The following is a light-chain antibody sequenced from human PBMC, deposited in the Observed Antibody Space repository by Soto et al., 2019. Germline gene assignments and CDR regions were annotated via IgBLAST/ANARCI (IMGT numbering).Light chain of an antibody. Sequence: EVVLTQSPSTLSVSPGEGATLTCRASQSVVTNYLAWYQQKYGQSPRLLIYGALYRAPGIPDRFSGSGSGTDFSPSISRLEPEDFAVYYCQYYDESMWTFGQGTKV. CDR1: QSVVTNY. V-gene: IGKV3-20*01. CDR2: GAL. J-gene: IGKJ1*01. CDR3: QYYDESMWT.